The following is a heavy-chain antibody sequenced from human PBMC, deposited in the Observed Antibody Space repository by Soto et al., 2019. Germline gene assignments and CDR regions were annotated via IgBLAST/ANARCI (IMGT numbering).Heavy chain of an antibody. CDR3: AKNQARELPRVIDF. D-gene: IGHD1-7*01. V-gene: IGHV3-23*01. J-gene: IGHJ4*02. CDR1: VLPFSNSA. Sequence: GGSLRLSNAPSVLPFSNSAMRWVRPSPGGGLEWFASMRGSSSTAYYADSVRCRFTISRDRSKNTLYRQRSSLRAEDTAIYYCAKNQARELPRVIDFSGQGTRVTVSA. CDR2: MRGSSSTA.